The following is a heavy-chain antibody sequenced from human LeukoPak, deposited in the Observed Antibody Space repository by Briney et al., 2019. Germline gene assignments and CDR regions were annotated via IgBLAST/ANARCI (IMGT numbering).Heavy chain of an antibody. D-gene: IGHD2-2*01. V-gene: IGHV1-8*03. J-gene: IGHJ4*02. CDR2: MNPNSGNT. CDR3: ARGSRRRYCSSTSCWYYFDY. CDR1: GYTFTSYD. Sequence: ASVKVSCKASGYTFTSYDINWVRQATGQGLEWMGWMNPNSGNTGYAQKFQGRVTITRNTSISTAYMELSSLRSEDTAVCYCARGSRRRYCSSTSCWYYFDYWGQGTLVTVSS.